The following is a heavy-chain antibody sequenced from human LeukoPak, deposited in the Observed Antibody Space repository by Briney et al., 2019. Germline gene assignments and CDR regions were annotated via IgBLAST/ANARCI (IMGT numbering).Heavy chain of an antibody. CDR3: AKRIGGVNSCDH. V-gene: IGHV3-23*01. Sequence: GGSLRLSCAGPGFTFSSYAMSWVRQAPGKGLEWVSVISGSSDITYYADSVKGRFIISRDNSKKTLYLQMNSLGAEGTAVYYSAKRIGGVNSCDHWGQGTLVSVFS. D-gene: IGHD3-16*01. J-gene: IGHJ4*02. CDR1: GFTFSSYA. CDR2: ISGSSDIT.